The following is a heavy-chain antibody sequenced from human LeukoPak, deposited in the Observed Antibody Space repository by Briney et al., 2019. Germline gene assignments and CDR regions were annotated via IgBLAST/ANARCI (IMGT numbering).Heavy chain of an antibody. D-gene: IGHD3-10*01. CDR2: IYYSGST. J-gene: IGHJ6*04. Sequence: SQTLSLTCTVSGGSISSGGYYWSWIRQHPGKGLEWIGYIYYSGSTYYNPSLKSRVTISVDTSKNQFSLKLSSVTAADTAVYYCARESITMVRGVISDGMDVWGKGTTVTASS. V-gene: IGHV4-31*03. CDR3: ARESITMVRGVISDGMDV. CDR1: GGSISSGGYY.